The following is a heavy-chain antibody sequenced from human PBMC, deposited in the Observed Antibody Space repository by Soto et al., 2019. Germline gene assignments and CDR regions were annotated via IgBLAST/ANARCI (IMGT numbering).Heavy chain of an antibody. Sequence: ASVKVSCKASGYTFTSYAMHWVRQAPGQRLEWMGWINAGNGNTKYSQKLQGRVTITRDTSASTAYMELSSLRSEDTAVYYCARDAPPHYYDSSGYPLWGQGTLVTVSS. CDR3: ARDAPPHYYDSSGYPL. CDR1: GYTFTSYA. J-gene: IGHJ4*02. D-gene: IGHD3-22*01. CDR2: INAGNGNT. V-gene: IGHV1-3*01.